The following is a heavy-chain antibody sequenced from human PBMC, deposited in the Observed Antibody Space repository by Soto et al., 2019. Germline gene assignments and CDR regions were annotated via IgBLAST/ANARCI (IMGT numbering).Heavy chain of an antibody. V-gene: IGHV3-53*04. CDR3: GRHGWGIATGGM. CDR2: IYSGGGT. J-gene: IGHJ4*02. Sequence: EVQLVESGGGLVQPGGSLRLSCAASGFTVSNNYMNWFRLAPGKGLEWVSLIYSGGGTYYADSVKGRFTISRDNYKKKLYLQMNSLRAEDMAVYYCGRHGWGIATGGMWGPGTLVTVS. D-gene: IGHD2-21*01. CDR1: GFTVSNNY.